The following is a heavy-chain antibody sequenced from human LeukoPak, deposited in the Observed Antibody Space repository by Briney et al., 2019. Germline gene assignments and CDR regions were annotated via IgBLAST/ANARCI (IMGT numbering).Heavy chain of an antibody. CDR2: ISAYNGNT. CDR3: ARDTSSGPFTFDY. J-gene: IGHJ4*02. V-gene: IGHV1-18*01. Sequence: ASVKVSCKASGYTXTSYGISRVRQAPGQGLEWMEWISAYNGNTNYAQKLQGRVTMTTDTSTSTAYMEPRSLRSDDTAVYYCARDTSSGPFTFDYWGQGTLVTVSS. CDR1: GYTXTSYG. D-gene: IGHD6-19*01.